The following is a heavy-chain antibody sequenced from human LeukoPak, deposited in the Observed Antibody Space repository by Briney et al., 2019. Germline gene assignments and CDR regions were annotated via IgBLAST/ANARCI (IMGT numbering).Heavy chain of an antibody. V-gene: IGHV4-38-2*02. CDR1: GYSISSGYY. CDR2: IYHSGST. Sequence: SETLSLTCTVSGYSISSGYYWGWIRQPPGKGLEWIGSIYHSGSTYYNPSLKSRVTISVDTYKNQFSLELSSVTAADTAVYYCARNIAAAGPYYYYYYMDVWGKGTTVTVSS. J-gene: IGHJ6*03. CDR3: ARNIAAAGPYYYYYYMDV. D-gene: IGHD6-13*01.